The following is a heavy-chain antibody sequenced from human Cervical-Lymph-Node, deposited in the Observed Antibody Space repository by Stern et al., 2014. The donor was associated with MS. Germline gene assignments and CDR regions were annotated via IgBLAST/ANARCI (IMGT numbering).Heavy chain of an antibody. J-gene: IGHJ4*02. CDR1: GVSISSGGYY. CDR2: VSFSWSP. CDR3: ANGGDEYNPIDY. V-gene: IGHV4-31*03. D-gene: IGHD5-24*01. Sequence: VQLEESGPGLLKPSQTLSLSCTVSGVSISSGGYYWSWIRQLPGKGLEWIAYVSFSWSPSYNPSVTSRVSISVDTSKNQFSLNLRSVTAADTAVYYCANGGDEYNPIDYWGQGTLVIVST.